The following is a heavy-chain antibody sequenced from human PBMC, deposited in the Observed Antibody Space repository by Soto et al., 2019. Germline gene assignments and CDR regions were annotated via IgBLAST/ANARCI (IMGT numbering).Heavy chain of an antibody. J-gene: IGHJ5*02. CDR3: ARETSCFDP. CDR2: ISAYNGHS. V-gene: IGHV1-18*01. CDR1: VYTFTDYV. Sequence: ASVKVSGKASVYTFTDYVISWVRQAPGQGLEWMGWISAYNGHSNYAQQFQGRVTMTRDTSTRTVYMELTGLTSEDTAVYYCARETSCFDPWGRG. D-gene: IGHD2-2*01.